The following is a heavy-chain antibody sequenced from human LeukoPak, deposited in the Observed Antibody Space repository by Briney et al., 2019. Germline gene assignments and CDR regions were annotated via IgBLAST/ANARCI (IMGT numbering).Heavy chain of an antibody. CDR2: IRQDGSET. J-gene: IGHJ4*02. V-gene: IGHV3-7*01. D-gene: IGHD6-6*01. CDR3: ARTYSSSSGY. CDR1: GFTLSSYW. Sequence: GGSPRLSCAASGFTLSSYWMSWVRQAPGKGLEWVANIRQDGSETYYVDSVKGRFTISRDNAKNSLYLQLNSLRAEDTAVYYCARTYSSSSGYWGQGTLVTVSS.